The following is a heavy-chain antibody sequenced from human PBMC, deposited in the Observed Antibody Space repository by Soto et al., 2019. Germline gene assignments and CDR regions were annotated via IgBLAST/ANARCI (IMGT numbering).Heavy chain of an antibody. CDR3: ARVGGGRLAARPTDFYYYYGMDV. Sequence: VASVKVSCKASGGTFSSYAISWVRQAPGQGLEWMGGIIPIFGTANYAQKFQGRVTITADESTSTAYMELSSLRSEDTAVYYCARVGGGRLAARPTDFYYYYGMDVWGQGTTVTVSS. CDR1: GGTFSSYA. V-gene: IGHV1-69*13. D-gene: IGHD6-6*01. J-gene: IGHJ6*02. CDR2: IIPIFGTA.